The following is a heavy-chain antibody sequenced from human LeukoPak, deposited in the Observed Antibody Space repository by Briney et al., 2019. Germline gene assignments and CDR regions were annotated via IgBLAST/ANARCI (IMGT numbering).Heavy chain of an antibody. D-gene: IGHD3-22*01. J-gene: IGHJ4*02. CDR1: GFTFSSYA. Sequence: GGSLRLSCAASGFTFSSYAMSWVRQAPGKGLEWVSSITSSGAATYYAASVKGRFTISRDNSDNTLYRQMNSLRAEDTAVYYCAKDRPNYYGSNGHYYKLNGDCWGQGTLVTVSS. CDR3: AKDRPNYYGSNGHYYKLNGDC. CDR2: ITSSGAAT. V-gene: IGHV3-23*01.